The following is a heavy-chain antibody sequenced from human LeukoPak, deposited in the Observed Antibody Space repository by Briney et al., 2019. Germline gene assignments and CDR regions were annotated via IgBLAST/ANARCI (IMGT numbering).Heavy chain of an antibody. CDR1: GFTFSSYA. V-gene: IGHV3-23*01. D-gene: IGHD3-22*01. J-gene: IGHJ4*02. CDR3: AKGDYYDSSGYYDY. Sequence: GGSLRLSCAASGFTFSSYAMSWVRQAPGKGLEWVSAISGSGGSTYYADSVKGRFTISRDNSKNTLYLQMNSLRTEDTAVYYCAKGDYYDSSGYYDYWGQGTLVTVSS. CDR2: ISGSGGST.